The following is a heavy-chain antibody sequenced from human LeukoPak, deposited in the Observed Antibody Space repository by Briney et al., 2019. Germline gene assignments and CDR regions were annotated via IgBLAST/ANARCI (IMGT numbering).Heavy chain of an antibody. Sequence: SETLSLTCTVSGDSISSYYWSWIRQPPGKGLEWIGYIYYSGSTNYNPSLKSRVTISVDTSKNQFSLKLSSVTAADTAVYYCARQNVDTAMPFDYWGQGTLVTVSS. V-gene: IGHV4-59*08. CDR1: GDSISSYY. J-gene: IGHJ4*02. CDR3: ARQNVDTAMPFDY. CDR2: IYYSGST. D-gene: IGHD5-18*01.